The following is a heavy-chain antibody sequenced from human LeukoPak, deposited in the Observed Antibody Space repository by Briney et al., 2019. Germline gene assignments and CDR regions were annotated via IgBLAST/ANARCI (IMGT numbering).Heavy chain of an antibody. CDR3: AREAGLYRGSYYEFDY. V-gene: IGHV1-69*05. CDR2: IIPIFGTA. Sequence: ASVKVSCKASGGTFSSYAISWVPQAPGQGLEWMGGIIPIFGTANYAQKFQGRVTITTDESTSTAYMELSSLRSEDTAVYYCAREAGLYRGSYYEFDYWGQGTLVTVSS. D-gene: IGHD1-26*01. J-gene: IGHJ4*02. CDR1: GGTFSSYA.